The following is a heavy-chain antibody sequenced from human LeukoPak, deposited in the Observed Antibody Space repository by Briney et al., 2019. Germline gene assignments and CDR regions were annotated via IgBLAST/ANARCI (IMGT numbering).Heavy chain of an antibody. J-gene: IGHJ3*02. D-gene: IGHD3-10*01. CDR2: ISGSGGST. V-gene: IGHV3-23*01. Sequence: PGGSLRLSCAASGFTFSSYAMSWVRQAPGKGLEWVSAISGSGGSTYYADSVKGRFTISRDNSKNTLYLQMNSLRAEDTAVYYCARDQGPTEIINAFDIWGQGTMVTVSS. CDR1: GFTFSSYA. CDR3: ARDQGPTEIINAFDI.